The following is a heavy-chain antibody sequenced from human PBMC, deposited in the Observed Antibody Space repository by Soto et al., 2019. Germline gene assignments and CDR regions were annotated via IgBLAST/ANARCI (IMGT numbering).Heavy chain of an antibody. D-gene: IGHD6-13*01. CDR3: AKGIAAAGIPLDVFDI. V-gene: IGHV1-3*04. CDR2: INTGNGNT. CDR1: GYTFTRYA. Sequence: VQLVQSGAELKKPGASVKVSCKASGYTFTRYAMHWVRQAPGQRLEWMGWINTGNGNTKYSQKFQGRVTITRDTSASTAYMELSSLRSEDTAVYYCAKGIAAAGIPLDVFDIWGQGTLVPVSS. J-gene: IGHJ3*02.